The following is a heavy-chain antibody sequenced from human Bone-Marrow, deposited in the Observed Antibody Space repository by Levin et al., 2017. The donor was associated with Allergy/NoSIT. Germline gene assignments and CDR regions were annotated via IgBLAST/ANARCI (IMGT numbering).Heavy chain of an antibody. V-gene: IGHV3-49*03. J-gene: IGHJ1*01. CDR2: IRSKAYGGTK. Sequence: PGGSLRLSCTGSGFNFGDYAMSWFRQAPGKGLEWVGFIRSKAYGGTKDYATSVRGRFTISRDDSKSIGYLQMNSLKSEDTAVYYCSRSGGFSSWYGSPQYFHHWGQGTLVTVSS. D-gene: IGHD6-13*01. CDR3: SRSGGFSSWYGSPQYFHH. CDR1: GFNFGDYA.